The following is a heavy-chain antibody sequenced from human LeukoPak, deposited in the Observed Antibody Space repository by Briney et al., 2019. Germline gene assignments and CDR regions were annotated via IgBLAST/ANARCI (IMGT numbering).Heavy chain of an antibody. Sequence: GGSLRLSCAASGFTFSSYEMNWVRQAPGKGLEWVSYISSSGSTIYYADSVKGRFTISRDNAKNSLYLQMNSLRAEDTAVYYCARISGPGTVGWAYYFDYWGQGTLVTVSS. CDR3: ARISGPGTVGWAYYFDY. V-gene: IGHV3-48*03. CDR2: ISSSGSTI. J-gene: IGHJ4*02. CDR1: GFTFSSYE. D-gene: IGHD1-14*01.